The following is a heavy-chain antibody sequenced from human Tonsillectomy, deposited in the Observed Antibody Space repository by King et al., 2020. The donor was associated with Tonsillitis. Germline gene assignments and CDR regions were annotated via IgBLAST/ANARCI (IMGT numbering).Heavy chain of an antibody. Sequence: VQLVESGGGLVQPGGSLRLSCAASGFTFSIYSMNWVRQAPGKGLEWVSYISSSSSYIYYGDSVKGRFTISRDNAKNLLYLQMNTLRAEDTAVYYCARDRRSASYSPDYWGQGTLVTVSS. J-gene: IGHJ4*02. V-gene: IGHV3-48*04. CDR3: ARDRRSASYSPDY. CDR2: ISSSSSYI. D-gene: IGHD1-26*01. CDR1: GFTFSIYS.